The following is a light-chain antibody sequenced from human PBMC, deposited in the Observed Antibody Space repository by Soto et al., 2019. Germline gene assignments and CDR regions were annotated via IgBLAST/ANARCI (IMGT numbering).Light chain of an antibody. CDR2: DVS. Sequence: QSALTQPASVSGSPGQSITISCTGTTGDVGAFNYVSWYQQHPGKAPKLMIYDVSNRPSGISNRFSGSKPANTASLTISGLQAEDEGDYFCSSYTSSNTYVFGAGTKLTVL. J-gene: IGLJ1*01. CDR3: SSYTSSNTYV. CDR1: TGDVGAFNY. V-gene: IGLV2-14*01.